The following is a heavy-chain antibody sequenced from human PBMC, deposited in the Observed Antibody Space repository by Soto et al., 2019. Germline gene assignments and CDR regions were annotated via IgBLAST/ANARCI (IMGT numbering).Heavy chain of an antibody. D-gene: IGHD2-15*01. CDR3: AKKHYSSYCSGGNCYDFDY. J-gene: IGHJ4*02. CDR1: GGSISSYY. Sequence: SETLSLTCTVSGGSISSYYWTWIRQSPGKGPEWIGYVHHSGTTNYNPSLESRVTMSLDTSKSQSSLKLNAVTAADTAVYYCAKKHYSSYCSGGNCYDFDYWGQGTLVTVSS. V-gene: IGHV4-59*01. CDR2: VHHSGTT.